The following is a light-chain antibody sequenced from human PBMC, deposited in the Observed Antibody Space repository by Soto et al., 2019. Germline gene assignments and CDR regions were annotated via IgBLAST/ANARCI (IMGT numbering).Light chain of an antibody. J-gene: IGKJ1*01. CDR1: QSVSSN. V-gene: IGKV3-15*01. CDR3: QQYNNWPRT. CDR2: GAS. Sequence: EIVMTQSPATLSVSPGARATLSCRASQSVSSNLACYQQKPGQAPRLLIYGASTSATGIPSRFSGSGSGTEFSLIVSCRQSEDFAVYYCQQYNNWPRTFGQGTKVEIK.